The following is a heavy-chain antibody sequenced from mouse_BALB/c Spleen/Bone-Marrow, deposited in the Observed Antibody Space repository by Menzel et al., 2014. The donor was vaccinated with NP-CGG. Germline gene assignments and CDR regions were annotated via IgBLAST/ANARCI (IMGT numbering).Heavy chain of an antibody. J-gene: IGHJ4*01. CDR2: INPGSGGS. V-gene: IGHV1-54*01. CDR1: GSAFTNYW. CDR3: VREMTRYAMDY. Sequence: VQLQQSGAELVRPGTSVKVSCKASGSAFTNYWIDWVKQRPGQGLEWIGVINPGSGGSNYNEKFKGKATLTADKSSSTAYMQLSSLTSDDSAVYFCVREMTRYAMDYWGQGTSVTVSS.